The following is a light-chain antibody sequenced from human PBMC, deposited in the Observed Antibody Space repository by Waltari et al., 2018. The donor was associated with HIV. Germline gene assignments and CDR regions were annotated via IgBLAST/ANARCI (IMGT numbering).Light chain of an antibody. J-gene: IGLJ2*01. CDR2: DVY. V-gene: IGLV2-8*01. Sequence: QSALTQPPSASGSPGQSVTISCTGTSSDVGGYNYASWYQQHPGKAPKLMIYDVYKRPSGVPDRFSGSKSGNTASLTVSGLQGEDEADYYCSSYAGGNVVFGGGTKLTVL. CDR1: SSDVGGYNY. CDR3: SSYAGGNVV.